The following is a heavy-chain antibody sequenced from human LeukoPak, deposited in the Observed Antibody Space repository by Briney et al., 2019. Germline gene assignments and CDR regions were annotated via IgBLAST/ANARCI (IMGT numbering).Heavy chain of an antibody. J-gene: IGHJ3*02. Sequence: SETLSLTCTVSGGSISSYYWSWIRQPPGKGLEWIGYIFYTGSTNYNPSLKSRVTISVLTSRNRFSLKLSSVTAADTAVYYCAALTGGDDAFDIWGQGTMVTVSS. CDR2: IFYTGST. D-gene: IGHD4-23*01. CDR1: GGSISSYY. V-gene: IGHV4-59*01. CDR3: AALTGGDDAFDI.